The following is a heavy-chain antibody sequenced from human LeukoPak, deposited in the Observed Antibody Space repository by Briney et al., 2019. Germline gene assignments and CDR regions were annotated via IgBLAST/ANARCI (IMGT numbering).Heavy chain of an antibody. CDR1: GYTFTTYD. D-gene: IGHD3-10*01. Sequence: ASVKISCKASGYTFTTYDINWVRQASGQGLEWMGWMNPHSGNTGYAQKFQGRVTMTRDTSINTAYMELSSLTSDDTAVYYCTRAPVPGNYWGQGTLVTVSS. J-gene: IGHJ4*02. CDR2: MNPHSGNT. V-gene: IGHV1-8*01. CDR3: TRAPVPGNY.